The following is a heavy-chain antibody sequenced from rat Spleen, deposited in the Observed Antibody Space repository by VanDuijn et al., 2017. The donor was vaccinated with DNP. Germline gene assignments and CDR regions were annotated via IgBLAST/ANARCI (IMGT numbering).Heavy chain of an antibody. CDR2: IWGDGST. D-gene: IGHD1-11*01. CDR1: GFSVASYG. J-gene: IGHJ2*01. Sequence: QVQMKETGPGLVQTTQTLSVTCTVSGFSVASYGVHWVRQAPGKGLEWLGKIWGDGSTNYNSLLKSRLSISRDTSKSQVFLTMNSLQTDDTAVYFCAGGGFSVLAYWGQGVMVTVSS. CDR3: AGGGFSVLAY. V-gene: IGHV2-77*01.